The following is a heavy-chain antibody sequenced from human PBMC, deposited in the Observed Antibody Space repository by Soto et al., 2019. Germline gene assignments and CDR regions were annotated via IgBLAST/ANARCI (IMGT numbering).Heavy chain of an antibody. V-gene: IGHV3-48*02. D-gene: IGHD1-26*01. J-gene: IGHJ4*02. Sequence: EVQLVESGGGLVQPGGSLRLSCAASGFTFSRYNMNWVRQAPRKGLEWVSYISTSSSTIYYADSVKGRFTSSRDNAKNSLYLQMNSLRDEDTAVYYCAREGATSSSFDYWGQGTLVTVAS. CDR1: GFTFSRYN. CDR3: AREGATSSSFDY. CDR2: ISTSSSTI.